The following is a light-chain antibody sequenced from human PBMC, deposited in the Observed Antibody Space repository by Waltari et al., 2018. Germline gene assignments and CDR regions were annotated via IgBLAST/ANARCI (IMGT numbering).Light chain of an antibody. CDR3: CSYAGSSAYV. J-gene: IGLJ1*01. V-gene: IGLV2-23*02. Sequence: QSALTQPASVSGSPGQSITISCTGTSSDVGGYNYVSWYQQHPGKAPKLMIYDVSKRPSGVSNRSSGSKSGNTASLTISGLQAEDEADYYCCSYAGSSAYVFGTGTKVTVL. CDR2: DVS. CDR1: SSDVGGYNY.